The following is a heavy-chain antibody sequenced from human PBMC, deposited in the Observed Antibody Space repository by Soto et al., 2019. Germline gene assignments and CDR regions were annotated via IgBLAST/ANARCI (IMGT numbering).Heavy chain of an antibody. CDR3: ARLGCSSTSCSPFDY. V-gene: IGHV4-34*01. D-gene: IGHD2-2*01. CDR2: INHSGST. CDR1: GGSFSGYY. J-gene: IGHJ4*02. Sequence: QVQLQQWGAGLLKPSETLSLTCAVYGGSFSGYYWSWIRQPPGKGLEWIGEINHSGSTNYNPSLKSRVNISVDTSKNQFALKLSSVTAADTAVYYCARLGCSSTSCSPFDYWGQGTLVTVSS.